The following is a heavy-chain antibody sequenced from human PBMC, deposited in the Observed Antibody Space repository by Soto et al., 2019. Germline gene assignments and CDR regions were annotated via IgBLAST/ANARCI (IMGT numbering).Heavy chain of an antibody. D-gene: IGHD1-20*01. CDR2: IIPIFGTA. CDR3: ARSLTGTYYYYGMAV. CDR1: GGTFSSYA. V-gene: IGHV1-69*13. J-gene: IGHJ6*02. Sequence: SVKVSCKASGGTFSSYAISWVRQAPGQGLEWMGGIIPIFGTANYAQKFQGRVTITADESTSTAYMELSSLRSEDTAVYYCARSLTGTYYYYGMAVWGQGTTVTVSS.